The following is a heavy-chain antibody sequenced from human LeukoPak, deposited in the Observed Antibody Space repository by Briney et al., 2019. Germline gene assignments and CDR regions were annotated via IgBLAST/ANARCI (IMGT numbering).Heavy chain of an antibody. V-gene: IGHV1-46*01. D-gene: IGHD3-10*01. CDR2: INPSGGST. Sequence: ASVKVSCKASGYTFTSYYMHWVRQAPGQGLEWMGIINPSGGSTSYAQKLQGRVTITAEKSTSTTYMELSSLRSEDTAVYYCARDFRPPNAGSGNYERMFDPWGQGTLVTVSS. J-gene: IGHJ5*02. CDR3: ARDFRPPNAGSGNYERMFDP. CDR1: GYTFTSYY.